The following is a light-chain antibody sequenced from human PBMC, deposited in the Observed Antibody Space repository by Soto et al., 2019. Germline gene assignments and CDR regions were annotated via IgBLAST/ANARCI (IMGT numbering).Light chain of an antibody. CDR2: EVS. CDR1: SSDVGGYNY. V-gene: IGLV2-8*01. Sequence: QSVLIQPPSASGSPGQSVTISCTGTSSDVGGYNYVSWYQQQPGKAPKLMIYEVSKRPSGVPDRFSGSKSGNTASLTVSGLQAEDEADYYCSSYAGSNNLFGGGTKLTVL. CDR3: SSYAGSNNL. J-gene: IGLJ2*01.